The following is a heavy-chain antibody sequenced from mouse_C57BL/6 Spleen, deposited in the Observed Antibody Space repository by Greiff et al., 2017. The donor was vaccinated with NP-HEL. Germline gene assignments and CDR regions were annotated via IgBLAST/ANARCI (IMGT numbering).Heavy chain of an antibody. CDR3: ASRGPWFAY. CDR2: IYPGDGDT. V-gene: IGHV1-82*01. Sequence: QVQLQQSGPELVKPGASVKISCKASGYAFSSSWMNWVKQRPGKGLEWIGRIYPGDGDTNYNGKFKGKATLTADKSSSTAYMQLSSLTSEDSAVYFCASRGPWFAYWGQGTLVTVSA. J-gene: IGHJ3*01. CDR1: GYAFSSSW.